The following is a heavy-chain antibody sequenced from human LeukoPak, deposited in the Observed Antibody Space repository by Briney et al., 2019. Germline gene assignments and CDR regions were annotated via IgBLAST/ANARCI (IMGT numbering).Heavy chain of an antibody. V-gene: IGHV3-23*01. Sequence: GGSLRLSCAASGFTFDDYAMHWVRQAPGKGLEWVSAISGSGGSTYYADSVKGRFTISRDNSKNTLYLQMNSLRAEDTAVYYCAKDRPYSSSPGWYFDLWGRGTLVTVSS. J-gene: IGHJ2*01. CDR1: GFTFDDYA. CDR3: AKDRPYSSSPGWYFDL. CDR2: ISGSGGST. D-gene: IGHD6-13*01.